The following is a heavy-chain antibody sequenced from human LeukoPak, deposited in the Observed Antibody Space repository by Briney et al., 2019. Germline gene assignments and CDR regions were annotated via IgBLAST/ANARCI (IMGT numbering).Heavy chain of an antibody. CDR3: AREVYCSHTTCYYFDY. J-gene: IGHJ4*02. CDR1: GFTFSSYS. V-gene: IGHV3-21*01. D-gene: IGHD2/OR15-2a*01. Sequence: GGSLRLSCAASGFTFSSYSMNWVRQAPGKGLEWVSSITDSSRYIFYADSVKGRFTISRDNAKNSLYLQMNSLRAEDTAVYYCAREVYCSHTTCYYFDYWGLGTLVTVSS. CDR2: ITDSSRYI.